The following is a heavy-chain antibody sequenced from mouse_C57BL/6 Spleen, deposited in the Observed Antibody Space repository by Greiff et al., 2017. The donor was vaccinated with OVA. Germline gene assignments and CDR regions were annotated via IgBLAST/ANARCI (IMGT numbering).Heavy chain of an antibody. J-gene: IGHJ2*01. V-gene: IGHV1-69*01. CDR2: IDPSDSYT. CDR3: ARAHYGSSPYYFDY. CDR1: GYTFTSYW. Sequence: QVQLQQPGAELVMPGASVKLSCKASGYTFTSYWMHWVKQRPGQGLEWIGEIDPSDSYTNYNQKFKGKSTLTVDKSSSTAYMQLSSLTSEDSAVYYCARAHYGSSPYYFDYWGQGTTLTVSS. D-gene: IGHD1-1*01.